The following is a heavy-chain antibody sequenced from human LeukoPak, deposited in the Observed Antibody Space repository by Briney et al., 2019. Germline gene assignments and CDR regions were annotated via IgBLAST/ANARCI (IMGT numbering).Heavy chain of an antibody. CDR1: EFTFSSYW. D-gene: IGHD3-22*01. Sequence: GGSLRLSCEASEFTFSSYWMHWVRQAPGKGLVWVSRINSDGRTTIYADSVKGRFTISRDNAKNTLYPQMNSLRAEDTAVYYCAREGYYDSSGYSIRFSYWGQGTLVTVSS. CDR3: AREGYYDSSGYSIRFSY. V-gene: IGHV3-74*01. J-gene: IGHJ4*02. CDR2: INSDGRTT.